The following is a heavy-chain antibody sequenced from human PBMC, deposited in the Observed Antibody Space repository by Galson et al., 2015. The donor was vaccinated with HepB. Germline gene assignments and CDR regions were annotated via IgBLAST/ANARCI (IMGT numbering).Heavy chain of an antibody. CDR1: GFTFSSYW. Sequence: SLRLSCAASGFTFSSYWMHWVRHAPGKGLVWVSRINSDGSSTSYADSVKGRFTISRDNAKNTLYLQMNSLRAEDTAVYYCARGRYYYDSSGYLLFDYWGQGTLVTVSS. CDR3: ARGRYYYDSSGYLLFDY. D-gene: IGHD3-22*01. CDR2: INSDGSST. J-gene: IGHJ4*02. V-gene: IGHV3-74*01.